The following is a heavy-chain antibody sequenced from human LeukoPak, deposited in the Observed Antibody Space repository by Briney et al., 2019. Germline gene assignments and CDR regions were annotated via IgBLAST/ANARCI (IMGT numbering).Heavy chain of an antibody. Sequence: GGSLRLSCAASGFTFSSYAMHWVRQAPGKGLEWVAVISYDGSNKYYADSVKGRFTISRDNSKNTLYLQMNSLRAEDTAVCYCARDRGYCSSTSCPLDYWGQGTLVTVSS. D-gene: IGHD2-2*01. CDR2: ISYDGSNK. V-gene: IGHV3-30*04. CDR3: ARDRGYCSSTSCPLDY. CDR1: GFTFSSYA. J-gene: IGHJ4*02.